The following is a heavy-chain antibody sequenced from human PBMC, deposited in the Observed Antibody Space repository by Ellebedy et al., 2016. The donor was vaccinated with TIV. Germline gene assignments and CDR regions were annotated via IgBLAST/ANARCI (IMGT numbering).Heavy chain of an antibody. D-gene: IGHD3-10*01. CDR2: IYPADSDT. J-gene: IGHJ4*02. Sequence: GESLKISCKGSGYSFTSYWIGWVRQMPGKVLEWMGIIYPADSDTPYSPSFQGQVTISADKSITTAYLRWSSLKTSDTAIYYCARVDGSGTYLGVLDFWGQGTLVTVPS. CDR1: GYSFTSYW. CDR3: ARVDGSGTYLGVLDF. V-gene: IGHV5-51*01.